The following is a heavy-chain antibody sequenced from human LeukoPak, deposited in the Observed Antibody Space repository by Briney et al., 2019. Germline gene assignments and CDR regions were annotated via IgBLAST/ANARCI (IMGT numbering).Heavy chain of an antibody. CDR3: ARSPHILTGENFDY. Sequence: GASVKVSCKASGYTFTGYYMHWVRQAPGQRLEWMGWINPNHGDTNYAQKFQDRVSMTRDTSISTAYMHLSRLRSADTAVYYCARSPHILTGENFDYWGQGTLLTVSS. J-gene: IGHJ4*02. CDR1: GYTFTGYY. D-gene: IGHD3-9*01. V-gene: IGHV1-2*02. CDR2: INPNHGDT.